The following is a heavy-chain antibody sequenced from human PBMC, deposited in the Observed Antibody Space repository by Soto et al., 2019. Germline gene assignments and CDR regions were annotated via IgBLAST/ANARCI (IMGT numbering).Heavy chain of an antibody. CDR1: GFTFSDYA. J-gene: IGHJ4*02. D-gene: IGHD6-19*01. V-gene: IGHV3-30*18. Sequence: VQLVESGGGVVQPGRSLRLSCAASGFTFSDYAMHGVRQAPGKGLEWVAVVSHDGRNTHYADSVKDRFTISRDSSKHTVSLEMTSLRAEDTAVYYCAKGGRQWLVTSDFNYWGQGALVPVSS. CDR2: VSHDGRNT. CDR3: AKGGRQWLVTSDFNY.